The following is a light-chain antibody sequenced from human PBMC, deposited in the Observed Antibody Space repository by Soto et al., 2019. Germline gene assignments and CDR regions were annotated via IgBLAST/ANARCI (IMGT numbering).Light chain of an antibody. CDR3: QQSYRIPRT. Sequence: DIQLTQSPSSLSASDEDRVTISCRASQSISNYLNWYQQKPGKAPELLIYGISTLQKGVPSRFSGSGSGTDFILTINSLQPEDFATYYCQQSYRIPRTFGQGTRLEIK. CDR1: QSISNY. CDR2: GIS. J-gene: IGKJ5*01. V-gene: IGKV1-39*01.